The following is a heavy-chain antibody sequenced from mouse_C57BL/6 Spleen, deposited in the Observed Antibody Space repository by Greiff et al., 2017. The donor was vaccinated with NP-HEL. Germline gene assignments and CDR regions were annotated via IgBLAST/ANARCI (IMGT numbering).Heavy chain of an antibody. D-gene: IGHD1-1*01. CDR2: INPNNGGT. CDR3: ARDYGSSYAMDY. Sequence: EVQLQQSGPELVKPGASVKISCKASGYTFTDYYMNWVKQSHGKSLEWIGDINPNNGGTGYNQKFKGKATLTVDKSSSTAYMELRSLTSEDSAVYYCARDYGSSYAMDYWGQGTSVTVSS. V-gene: IGHV1-26*01. J-gene: IGHJ4*01. CDR1: GYTFTDYY.